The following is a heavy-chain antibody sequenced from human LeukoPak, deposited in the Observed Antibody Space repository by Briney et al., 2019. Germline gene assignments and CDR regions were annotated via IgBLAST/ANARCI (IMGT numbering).Heavy chain of an antibody. D-gene: IGHD6-19*01. Sequence: SETLSLTCAVYGGSLSGYYWSWIRQPPGKGLEWIGEINHSGSTNYNPSLKSRVTISVDTSKNQFSLKLSSVTAADTAVYYCARGFTGYSSGWRLPTAFDYWGQGTLVTVSS. CDR1: GGSLSGYY. CDR3: ARGFTGYSSGWRLPTAFDY. CDR2: INHSGST. J-gene: IGHJ4*02. V-gene: IGHV4-34*01.